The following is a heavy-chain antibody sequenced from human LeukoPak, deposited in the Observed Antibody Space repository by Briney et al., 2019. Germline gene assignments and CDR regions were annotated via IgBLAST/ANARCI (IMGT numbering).Heavy chain of an antibody. J-gene: IGHJ6*04. CDR1: GYTFTSYY. Sequence: ASVKVSCKASGYTFTSYYMHWVRQAPGQGLEWMGIINPSGGSTSYAQKFQGRVTMTRDTSTSTVYMELSSLRSEDTAVYYCVARLPAAILVDVWGKGTTVTVFS. CDR2: INPSGGST. D-gene: IGHD2-2*02. V-gene: IGHV1-46*01. CDR3: VARLPAAILVDV.